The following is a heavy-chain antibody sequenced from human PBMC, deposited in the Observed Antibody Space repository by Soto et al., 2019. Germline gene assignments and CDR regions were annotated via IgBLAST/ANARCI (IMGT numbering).Heavy chain of an antibody. V-gene: IGHV1-2*04. CDR2: INPNGGVT. Sequence: QVQLVQSGAEVKKPGASVTVSCRSSGDTFNDYYIHWVRQAPGQGLEWMGWINPNGGVTKYAQKFQGWVSMTRDTSIRTVYMHLSSLRSDDTAVYYCARESGGATATLDYYYFYMDVWGTGTTVTVSS. D-gene: IGHD5-12*01. CDR1: GDTFNDYY. J-gene: IGHJ6*03. CDR3: ARESGGATATLDYYYFYMDV.